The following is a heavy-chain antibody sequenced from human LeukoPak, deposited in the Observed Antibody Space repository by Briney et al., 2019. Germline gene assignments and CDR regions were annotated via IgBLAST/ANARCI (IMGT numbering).Heavy chain of an antibody. CDR3: ARVGYCSGGSCSLSWFDP. J-gene: IGHJ5*02. CDR1: GFTFSSYE. Sequence: GGSLRLSCAASGFTFSSYEMNWVRQAPGKGLEWVSYISSSGSTICYADSVKGRFTISRDNAKNSLYLQMNSLRAEDTAVYYCARVGYCSGGSCSLSWFDPWGQGTLVTVSS. V-gene: IGHV3-48*03. D-gene: IGHD2-15*01. CDR2: ISSSGSTI.